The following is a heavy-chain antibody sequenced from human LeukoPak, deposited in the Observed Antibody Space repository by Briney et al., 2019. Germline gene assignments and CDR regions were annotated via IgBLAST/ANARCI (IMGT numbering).Heavy chain of an antibody. CDR2: ISSSGSTI. CDR1: GFTFSSYE. D-gene: IGHD1-1*01. V-gene: IGHV3-48*03. CDR3: AGTDTTGYVPREWDYWYFDL. Sequence: GGSLRLSCAASGFTFSSYEMNWVRQAPGKGLEWVSYISSSGSTIYYADSVKGRFTISRDNAKNSLYLQMNSLRAEDTAVYYCAGTDTTGYVPREWDYWYFDLWGRGTLVTVSS. J-gene: IGHJ2*01.